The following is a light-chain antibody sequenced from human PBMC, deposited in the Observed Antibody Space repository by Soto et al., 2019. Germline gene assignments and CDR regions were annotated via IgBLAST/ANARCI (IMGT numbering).Light chain of an antibody. Sequence: QSVLTQPHSASGSPGQSVTISCTGTSRDVGGYNYVSWYQQHPGKAPKLMIYEVSKRPSGVPDRFSGSKSGNTASLTVSGRQAEDEADYYCSSYAGSNNLVFGGGTKVTVL. J-gene: IGLJ2*01. CDR3: SSYAGSNNLV. V-gene: IGLV2-8*01. CDR2: EVS. CDR1: SRDVGGYNY.